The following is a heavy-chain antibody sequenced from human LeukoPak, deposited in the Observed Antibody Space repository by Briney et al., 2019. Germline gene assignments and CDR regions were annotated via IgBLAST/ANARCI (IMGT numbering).Heavy chain of an antibody. Sequence: PSETLSLTCAVSGGSITTTDFDWAWIRQPPGQGFEWIATIPSSGKAYYYPSLMSRVTISVDTSKNQFSLDETSVTAADTGLFYCARFKGGTGFDYWGRGILVIVS. CDR3: ARFKGGTGFDY. J-gene: IGHJ4*02. D-gene: IGHD1-26*01. V-gene: IGHV4-39*01. CDR2: IPSSGKA. CDR1: GGSITTTDFD.